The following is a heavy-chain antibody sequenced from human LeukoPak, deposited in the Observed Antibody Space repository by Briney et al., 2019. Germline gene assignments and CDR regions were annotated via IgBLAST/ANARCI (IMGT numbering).Heavy chain of an antibody. J-gene: IGHJ6*03. CDR1: GYTFTGYY. CDR3: ARMYYDFWSGYYPYYYYMDV. V-gene: IGHV1-2*02. D-gene: IGHD3-3*01. CDR2: INPNNGGS. Sequence: ASVKVSCKASGYTFTGYYMHWVRQAPGQGLEWMGWINPNNGGSSYAQKFQGRVTMTRDTSITTAYMELPSLTSDDTAVYYCARMYYDFWSGYYPYYYYMDVWGKGTTVTVSS.